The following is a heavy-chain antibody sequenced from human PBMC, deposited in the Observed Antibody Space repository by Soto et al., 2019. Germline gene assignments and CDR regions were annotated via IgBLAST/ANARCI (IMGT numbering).Heavy chain of an antibody. Sequence: GGSLRLSCAASGFTFSSYAMSWVRQAPGKGLEWVSAISGSGGSTYYADSVKGRFTISRDNSKNTLYLQMNSLRAEDTAVYYCAKVGTAYSSGWYDFDYWGQGTLVTVSS. CDR1: GFTFSSYA. CDR3: AKVGTAYSSGWYDFDY. V-gene: IGHV3-23*01. D-gene: IGHD6-19*01. J-gene: IGHJ4*02. CDR2: ISGSGGST.